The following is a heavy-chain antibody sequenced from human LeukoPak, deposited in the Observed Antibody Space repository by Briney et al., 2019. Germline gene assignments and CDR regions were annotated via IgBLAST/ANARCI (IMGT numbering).Heavy chain of an antibody. V-gene: IGHV3-74*01. D-gene: IGHD6-19*01. Sequence: GGSLRLSCAASGFTFSSYWMHWVRQAPGKGLVWVSRINSDGSGTSYADSVKGRFTISRDNAKNTLYLQMNSLRAEATAVYYCARDGSSGWTWYFDYWGQGTLVTVSS. CDR1: GFTFSSYW. CDR2: INSDGSGT. CDR3: ARDGSSGWTWYFDY. J-gene: IGHJ4*02.